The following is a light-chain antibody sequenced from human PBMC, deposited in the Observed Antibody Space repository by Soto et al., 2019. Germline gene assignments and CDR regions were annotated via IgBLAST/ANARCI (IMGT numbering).Light chain of an antibody. CDR3: QQRSNWLT. Sequence: EIVLTQSPGTLSLSPGERATISCRASQSVDSYLAWYQQKPGQAPRLLIYGASNRATGIPTRFSGSGSGTDFTLTISSLEPEDFAVYYCQQRSNWLTFGGGTKVDIK. J-gene: IGKJ4*01. CDR2: GAS. CDR1: QSVDSY. V-gene: IGKV3-11*01.